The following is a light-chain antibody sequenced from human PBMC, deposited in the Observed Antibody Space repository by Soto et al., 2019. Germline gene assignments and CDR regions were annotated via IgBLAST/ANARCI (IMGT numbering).Light chain of an antibody. CDR3: QQYNNWPVT. J-gene: IGKJ4*01. V-gene: IGKV3-20*01. Sequence: EIVMTQSPATLSLSPGESATLSCRASQSLGSSYLVWYQQKPGQAPRLLIYGASSRATGIPDRFSGGGSGTDFTLTINRLEPEDFAVYYCQQYNNWPVTFGGGTKVDIK. CDR2: GAS. CDR1: QSLGSSY.